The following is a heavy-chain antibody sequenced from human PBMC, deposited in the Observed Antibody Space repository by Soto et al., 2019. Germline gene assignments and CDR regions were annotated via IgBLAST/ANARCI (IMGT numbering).Heavy chain of an antibody. J-gene: IGHJ5*01. CDR3: ARSMNDHNHHHWGFDS. D-gene: IGHD7-27*01. CDR1: RGSFNPYH. Sequence: SETLPLTXAVYRGSFNPYHWSFIRQPPGKRLEWIGEIDHTGRTNYNPSVKGRVTMSVDTSKNQFSLNLRSVTAAETAVYFCARSMNDHNHHHWGFDSWGQGTLVT. V-gene: IGHV4-34*01. CDR2: IDHTGRT.